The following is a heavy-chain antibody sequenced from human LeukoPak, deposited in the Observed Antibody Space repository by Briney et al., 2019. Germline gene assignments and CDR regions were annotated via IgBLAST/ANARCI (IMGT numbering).Heavy chain of an antibody. CDR1: GFTFRSYS. CDR2: IRSNSADL. V-gene: IGHV3-21*01. D-gene: IGHD3-22*01. Sequence: GGSLRLSCAASGFTFRSYSMNWVRQAPGRGREWVSSIRSNSADLYYADSVRGRFTISRDNAKNSLSLQMNSLRAEDTAVYYCAPRSIRYYDSSGYGYWGQGTLVTVSS. CDR3: APRSIRYYDSSGYGY. J-gene: IGHJ4*02.